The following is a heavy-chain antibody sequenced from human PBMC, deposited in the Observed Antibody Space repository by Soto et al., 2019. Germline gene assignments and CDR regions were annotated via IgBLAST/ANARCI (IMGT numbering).Heavy chain of an antibody. CDR3: ARPTGYQLPPMGV. V-gene: IGHV1-2*02. CDR1: GYTFTGYY. D-gene: IGHD2-2*01. CDR2: INPNSGGT. J-gene: IGHJ6*02. Sequence: ASVKVSCKASGYTFTGYYIHWVRQAPGQGLEWMGWINPNSGGTNYAQKFQGRVTMTRDTSISTAYMELSSLRSDDTAVYYCARPTGYQLPPMGVWGQGTTVTSP.